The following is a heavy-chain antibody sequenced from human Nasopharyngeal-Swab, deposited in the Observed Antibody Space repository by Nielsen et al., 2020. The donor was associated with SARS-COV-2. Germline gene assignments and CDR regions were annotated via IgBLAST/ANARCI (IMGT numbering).Heavy chain of an antibody. CDR1: GFTFRSYA. V-gene: IGHV3-23*01. Sequence: GGSLRLSCAASGFTFRSYAISWVRQAPGKGLDWVSVISGSDHTTYYADSVKGRFTISRDNSKNTVNLQMNSLRVEDTAIYYCAKDRDSGDDSDDYYHYYGMDVWGQGTTVTVFS. CDR3: AKDRDSGDDSDDYYHYYGMDV. CDR2: ISGSDHTT. J-gene: IGHJ6*02. D-gene: IGHD5-12*01.